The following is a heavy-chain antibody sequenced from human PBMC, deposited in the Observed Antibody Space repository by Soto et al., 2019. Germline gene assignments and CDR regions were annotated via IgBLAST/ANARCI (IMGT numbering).Heavy chain of an antibody. CDR3: ARDQGDFWSGYFHSPLYYYGMDV. J-gene: IGHJ6*02. V-gene: IGHV4-30-4*01. CDR1: GGSISSGDYY. D-gene: IGHD3-3*01. Sequence: QVQLQESGPGLVKPSQTLSLTCTVSGGSISSGDYYWSWIRQPPGKGLEWIGYIYYSGSTYYNPSLKSRVTISVDTSKNQFSLKLSSVTAADTAVYYCARDQGDFWSGYFHSPLYYYGMDVWGQGTTVTVSS. CDR2: IYYSGST.